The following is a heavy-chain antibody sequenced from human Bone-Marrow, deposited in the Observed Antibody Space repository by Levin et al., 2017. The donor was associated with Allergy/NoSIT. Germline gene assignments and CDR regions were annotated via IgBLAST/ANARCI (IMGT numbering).Heavy chain of an antibody. J-gene: IGHJ4*02. V-gene: IGHV4-59*01. D-gene: IGHD3/OR15-3a*01. CDR1: GGPISSYY. Sequence: SQTLSLTCTVSGGPISSYYWTWIRQPPGKGLQWIGYIYHSGSTNYNSSLKSRVTISVDTAKNEFSLTLTSVNAADTAVYYCARGRTVASLHDYWGQGTLVTVSS. CDR2: IYHSGST. CDR3: ARGRTVASLHDY.